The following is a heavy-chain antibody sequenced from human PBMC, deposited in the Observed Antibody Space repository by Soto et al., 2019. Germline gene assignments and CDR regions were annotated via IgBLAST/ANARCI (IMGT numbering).Heavy chain of an antibody. J-gene: IGHJ5*02. V-gene: IGHV3-23*01. D-gene: IGHD6-13*01. CDR3: PKVIAAAGTGYWFDP. CDR2: ISGSGGST. Sequence: EVQLLESGGGLVQPGGSLRLSCAASGFTFSSYAMSWVRQAPGKGLELVSAISGSGGSTYYADSVKGRFTISRDNSKNTLYLQMNSLRAEDTAGYYCPKVIAAAGTGYWFDPWGQGTLVTVSS. CDR1: GFTFSSYA.